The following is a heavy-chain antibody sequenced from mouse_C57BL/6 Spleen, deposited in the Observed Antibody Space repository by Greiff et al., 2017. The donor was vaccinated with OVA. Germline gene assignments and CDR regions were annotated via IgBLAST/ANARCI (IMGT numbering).Heavy chain of an antibody. Sequence: EVKVVESGGGLVKPGGSLKLSCAASGFTFSSYTMSWVRQTPEKRLEWVATISGGGGNNYYPDSVKGRFTISRDNAKNTLYLQMSSLRSEDTALYYCARQIYYYGSSFLYYAMDYWGQGTSVTVSS. CDR3: ARQIYYYGSSFLYYAMDY. CDR1: GFTFSSYT. J-gene: IGHJ4*01. V-gene: IGHV5-9*01. D-gene: IGHD1-1*01. CDR2: ISGGGGNN.